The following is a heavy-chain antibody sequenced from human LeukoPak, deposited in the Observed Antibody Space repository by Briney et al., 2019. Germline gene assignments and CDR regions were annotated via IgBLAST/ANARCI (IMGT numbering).Heavy chain of an antibody. CDR2: ISSSSSTI. CDR1: GFTFSSYS. V-gene: IGHV3-48*01. CDR3: AKDLRALAAAGMIHAFDY. D-gene: IGHD6-13*01. J-gene: IGHJ4*02. Sequence: PGGSLRLSCAASGFTFSSYSMNWVRQAPGKGLEWVSYISSSSSTIYYADSVKGRFTISRDNAKNTLYLQMNSLRAEDTAVYYCAKDLRALAAAGMIHAFDYWGQGTLVTVSS.